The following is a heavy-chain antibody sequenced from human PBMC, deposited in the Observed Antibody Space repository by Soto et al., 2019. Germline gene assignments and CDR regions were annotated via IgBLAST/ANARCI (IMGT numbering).Heavy chain of an antibody. CDR2: ISYDGSNK. J-gene: IGHJ6*01. Sequence: QVQLVESGGGVVQPGRSLRLSCAASGFTFSSYAMHWVRQAPGKGLEWVAVISYDGSNKYYADSVKGRFTISRDNSKNTLYLQMNSLRAEDTAVYYCARDATDNSSGWSVLFLGKNYYYYYGMDVWGQGTTVTVSS. CDR3: ARDATDNSSGWSVLFLGKNYYYYYGMDV. D-gene: IGHD6-19*01. V-gene: IGHV3-30-3*01. CDR1: GFTFSSYA.